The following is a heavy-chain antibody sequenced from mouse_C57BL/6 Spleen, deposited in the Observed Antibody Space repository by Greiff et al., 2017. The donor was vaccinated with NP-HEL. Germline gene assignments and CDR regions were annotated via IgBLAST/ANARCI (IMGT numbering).Heavy chain of an antibody. J-gene: IGHJ4*01. V-gene: IGHV1-7*01. CDR3: ARGGPYYAMDY. CDR2: INPSSGYT. CDR1: GYTFTSYW. Sequence: QVHVKQSGAELAKPGASVKLSCKASGYTFTSYWMHWVKQRPGQGLEWIGYINPSSGYTKYNQKFKDKATLTADKSPSTAYMQLSSLTYEDSAVYYCARGGPYYAMDYWGQGTSVTVSS.